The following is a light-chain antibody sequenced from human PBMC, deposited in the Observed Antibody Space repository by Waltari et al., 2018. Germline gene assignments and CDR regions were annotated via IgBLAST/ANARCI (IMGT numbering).Light chain of an antibody. V-gene: IGLV6-57*03. CDR1: SGGIVNNY. CDR2: EDN. Sequence: FMLTHPHSLSESPGRTVTISCTRSSGGIVNNYVTLYQQRPGRAPTTLVFEDNQRPSGVPDRFSGSIDSSSNSASLVISGLRTDDEADYYCQSYDGTSLVFGGGTKVVVL. CDR3: QSYDGTSLV. J-gene: IGLJ3*02.